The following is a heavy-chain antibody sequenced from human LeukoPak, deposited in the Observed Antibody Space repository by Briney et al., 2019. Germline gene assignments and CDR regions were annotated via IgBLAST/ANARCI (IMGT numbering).Heavy chain of an antibody. CDR2: ISAYNGNT. CDR3: ARSRGSYGSYYFDY. V-gene: IGHV1-18*01. D-gene: IGHD5-18*01. Sequence: ASVKVSCKASGYTFTSYDINWVRQAPGQGLEWMGWISAYNGNTNYAQKLQGRVTMTTDTSTSTAYMELRSLRSDDTAVYYCARSRGSYGSYYFDYWGQGTLVTVSS. CDR1: GYTFTSYD. J-gene: IGHJ4*02.